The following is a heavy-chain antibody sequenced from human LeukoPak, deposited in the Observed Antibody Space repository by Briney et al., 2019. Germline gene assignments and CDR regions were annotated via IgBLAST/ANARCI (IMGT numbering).Heavy chain of an antibody. J-gene: IGHJ6*02. V-gene: IGHV1-69*01. Sequence: SVKVSCMASGGTFINYAISWVRQAPGQGLEWMGGIIPIFGTANYEQKFQGRVTITGDESASTAYMELSSLRSEDTAVYYCARGRGFLRYYGMDVWGQGTTVTVSS. D-gene: IGHD3-10*01. CDR1: GGTFINYA. CDR3: ARGRGFLRYYGMDV. CDR2: IIPIFGTA.